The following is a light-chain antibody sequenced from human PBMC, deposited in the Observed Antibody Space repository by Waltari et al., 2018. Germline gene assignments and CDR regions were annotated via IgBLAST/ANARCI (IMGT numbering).Light chain of an antibody. V-gene: IGLV2-23*02. CDR2: VVS. CDR3: CSYVGGGTLI. J-gene: IGLJ2*01. CDR1: SNDIGGYNF. Sequence: QSALTQPASVSGSPGQSTTIPCMGTSNDIGGYNFVSWYQQPPGKAPKLMIYVVSQLPSGVSNLFSGSKSGNTASLTISGLQAEGEADYYCCSYVGGGTLIFGGGTNVTVL.